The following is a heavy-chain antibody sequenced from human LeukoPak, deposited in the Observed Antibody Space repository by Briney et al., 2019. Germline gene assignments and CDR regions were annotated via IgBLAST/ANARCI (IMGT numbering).Heavy chain of an antibody. Sequence: SETLSLTCTVSGGSISSYYWSWIRQPPGKGLEWIGYIYYSGSTNYNPSLKGRVTISVDTSKNQFSLKLSSVTAADTAVYYCARGGDGDYGYYYYGMDVWGQGTTVTVSS. V-gene: IGHV4-59*01. D-gene: IGHD4-17*01. J-gene: IGHJ6*02. CDR1: GGSISSYY. CDR2: IYYSGST. CDR3: ARGGDGDYGYYYYGMDV.